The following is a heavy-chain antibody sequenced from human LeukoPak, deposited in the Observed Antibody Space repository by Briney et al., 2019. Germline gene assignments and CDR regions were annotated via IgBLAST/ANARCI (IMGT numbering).Heavy chain of an antibody. CDR1: GGSISSGGYY. Sequence: ASETLSLTCTVSGGSISSGGYYWSWIRQHPGKGLEWIGYIYYSGSTYYNPSLKSRVTISVDTSKNQFSLKLSSVTAADTAVYYCARYYYGSGTQEEYFDYWGQGTLVTVSS. V-gene: IGHV4-31*02. CDR3: ARYYYGSGTQEEYFDY. J-gene: IGHJ4*02. D-gene: IGHD3-10*01. CDR2: IYYSGST.